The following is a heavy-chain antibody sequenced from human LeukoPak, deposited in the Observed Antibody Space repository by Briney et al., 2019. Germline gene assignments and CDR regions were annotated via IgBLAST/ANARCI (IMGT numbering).Heavy chain of an antibody. D-gene: IGHD5-12*01. V-gene: IGHV1-18*01. Sequence: GASVKVSCKACGYTFTSYAISSLRQARGQGLDWMGLISAYNGNTNYTQELQGRVTMTTDTSTSIAYMGLRSLRSDDPAVYYCARDRGPALVATISTGFPHSGMDVWGQGTLVTVSS. CDR1: GYTFTSYA. J-gene: IGHJ6*02. CDR3: ARDRGPALVATISTGFPHSGMDV. CDR2: ISAYNGNT.